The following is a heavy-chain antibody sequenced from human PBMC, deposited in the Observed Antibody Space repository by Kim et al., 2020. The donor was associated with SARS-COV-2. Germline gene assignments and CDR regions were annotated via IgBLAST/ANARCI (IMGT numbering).Heavy chain of an antibody. V-gene: IGHV4-59*13. CDR1: GGSISSYY. CDR2: IYYSGST. D-gene: IGHD6-6*01. Sequence: SETLSLTCTVSGGSISSYYWSWIRQPPGKGLEWIGYIYYSGSTNYNPSLKSRVTISVDTSKNQFSLKLSSVTAADTAVYYCARGSRVEPFDYWGQGTLVT. CDR3: ARGSRVEPFDY. J-gene: IGHJ4*02.